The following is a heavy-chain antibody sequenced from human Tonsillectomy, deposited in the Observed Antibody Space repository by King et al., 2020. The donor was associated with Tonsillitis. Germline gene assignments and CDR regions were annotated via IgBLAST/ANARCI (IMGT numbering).Heavy chain of an antibody. D-gene: IGHD5-12*01. V-gene: IGHV3-43*01. CDR1: GFSFGDYT. Sequence: VQLVESGGVVVQPGGSLRLSCAASGFSFGDYTMHWIRQTPGRGLEWVSLMSWEGGRTYYVDSVKGRFTISRDNGKSSLFLQMNSLKTDDTALYYCASLLGGYSGYEDSAFDIWGQGTMVTVSS. CDR2: MSWEGGRT. CDR3: ASLLGGYSGYEDSAFDI. J-gene: IGHJ3*02.